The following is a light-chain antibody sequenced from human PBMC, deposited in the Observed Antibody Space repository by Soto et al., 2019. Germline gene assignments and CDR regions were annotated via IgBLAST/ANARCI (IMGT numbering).Light chain of an antibody. J-gene: IGKJ1*01. V-gene: IGKV3-20*01. CDR2: GAS. CDR3: QQYGSSSTWT. CDR1: QSVSSNF. Sequence: ETVLTQSPGTLSLSPGERATLSCRASQSVSSNFLAWYQQKPGQAPRLLIYGASSRATGIPDRVSGSGSGTDFTLTISRLEPEDFAVYYCQQYGSSSTWTFGQGTKVDI.